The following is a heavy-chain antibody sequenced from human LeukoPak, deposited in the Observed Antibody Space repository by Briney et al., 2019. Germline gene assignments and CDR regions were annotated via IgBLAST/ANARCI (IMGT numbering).Heavy chain of an antibody. Sequence: PGGSLRLSCEASGFTFSSYAMTWVRQAPERGLEWVSAIGVSGADTYYADSVKGRFTISRDNAKNTLYLHMTSLGAEDTAVYFCARRPRDTSGYYLGAFEAWGQGTTVTVSS. D-gene: IGHD3-22*01. J-gene: IGHJ3*01. CDR3: ARRPRDTSGYYLGAFEA. V-gene: IGHV3-23*01. CDR2: IGVSGADT. CDR1: GFTFSSYA.